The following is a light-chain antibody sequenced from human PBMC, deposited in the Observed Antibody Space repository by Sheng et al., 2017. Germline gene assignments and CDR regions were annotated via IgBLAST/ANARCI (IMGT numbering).Light chain of an antibody. Sequence: EIVLTQSPATLSLSPGERATLSCRASQSVSSSYLAWYQQKPGQAPRLLIYGASSRATGIPDRFSGSGSGTDFTLTISRLEPEDFAVYYCQQYGSSPQGPFGQGTKLEIK. CDR2: GAS. V-gene: IGKV3-20*01. J-gene: IGKJ2*01. CDR1: QSVSSSY. CDR3: QQYGSSPQGP.